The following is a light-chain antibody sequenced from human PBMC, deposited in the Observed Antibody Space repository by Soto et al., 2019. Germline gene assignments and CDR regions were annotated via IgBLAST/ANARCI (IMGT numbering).Light chain of an antibody. CDR1: SSYLGGYNY. CDR3: SSYAGSKNVV. CDR2: EVS. J-gene: IGLJ2*01. Sequence: QSALTQPPSASGSPGQSVTISCTGPSSYLGGYNYVSWYQQHPGKAPKLMIYEVSKRPSGVPDRFSGSKSGNPASLTVSGLQAEDEADYYCSSYAGSKNVVFGGGTKLTVL. V-gene: IGLV2-8*01.